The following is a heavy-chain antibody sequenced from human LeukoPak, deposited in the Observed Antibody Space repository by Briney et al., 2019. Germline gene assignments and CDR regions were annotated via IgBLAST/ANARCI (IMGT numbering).Heavy chain of an antibody. J-gene: IGHJ5*02. CDR3: ARPYYYGSRIDP. D-gene: IGHD3-22*01. V-gene: IGHV4-30-4*01. CDR2: MYYSGST. Sequence: SETLSLTCTVSGGSISSGDYYWSWIRQPPGKGLEWIAYMYYSGSTYYNPSLKSRVTMSAHTSKNQLSLKLSSVTAADTAVYYCARPYYYGSRIDPWGQGILATVSS. CDR1: GGSISSGDYY.